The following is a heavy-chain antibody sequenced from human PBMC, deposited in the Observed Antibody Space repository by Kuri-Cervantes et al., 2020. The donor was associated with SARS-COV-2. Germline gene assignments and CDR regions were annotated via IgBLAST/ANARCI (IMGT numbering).Heavy chain of an antibody. Sequence: SETLSLTCTVSGGSRSSYYRSWIRQPPGKGLEWIGYIYYNGNTNYSPSLNGRVTISLDTSENQFSLKLSSVTAADTAVYYCARETAVTGGGMDVWGQGTTVTVSS. J-gene: IGHJ6*02. CDR3: ARETAVTGGGMDV. CDR1: GGSRSSYY. D-gene: IGHD4-11*01. V-gene: IGHV4-59*01. CDR2: IYYNGNT.